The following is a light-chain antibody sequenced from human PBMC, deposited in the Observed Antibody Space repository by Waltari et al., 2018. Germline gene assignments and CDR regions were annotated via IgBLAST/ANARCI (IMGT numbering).Light chain of an antibody. CDR2: VNSDGSH. V-gene: IGLV4-69*01. CDR1: SGHSDYA. CDR3: QTWGFGIEV. J-gene: IGLJ3*02. Sequence: QLVLTQPPSASAPPGASVKLTCTLSSGHSDYAIAWHQQQPRKGPRYLMRVNSDGSHKKGDGIPDRFSGSSSGAERFLTISSLQSEDEADYFCQTWGFGIEVFGGGTKLTVL.